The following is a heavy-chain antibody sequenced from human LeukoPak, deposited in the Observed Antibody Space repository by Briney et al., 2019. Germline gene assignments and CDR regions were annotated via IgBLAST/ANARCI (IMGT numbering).Heavy chain of an antibody. D-gene: IGHD5-18*01. J-gene: IGHJ4*02. V-gene: IGHV4-59*12. CDR2: IYYSGST. CDR3: ARAAIEWYFDY. CDR1: GGSISSYY. Sequence: PSETLSLTCTVSGGSISSYYWSWIWQPPGKGLEWIGYIYYSGSTNYNPSLKSRVTISVDTSKNQFSLKLSSVTAADTAVYYCARAAIEWYFDYWGQGTLVTVSS.